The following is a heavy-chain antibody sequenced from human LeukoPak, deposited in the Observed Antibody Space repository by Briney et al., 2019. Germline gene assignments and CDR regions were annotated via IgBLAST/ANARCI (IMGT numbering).Heavy chain of an antibody. Sequence: GGSLRLSCAASGFTFSSYSMNWVRQAPGKGLEWVSYISSSSSVIYYADSVKGRFTISRDNAKSSLYLQMNSLRAEDTAVYYCARDRFGGYCSTISCYRSLDSWGQGTLVTVSS. CDR3: ARDRFGGYCSTISCYRSLDS. D-gene: IGHD2-2*01. CDR1: GFTFSSYS. J-gene: IGHJ4*02. V-gene: IGHV3-48*01. CDR2: ISSSSSVI.